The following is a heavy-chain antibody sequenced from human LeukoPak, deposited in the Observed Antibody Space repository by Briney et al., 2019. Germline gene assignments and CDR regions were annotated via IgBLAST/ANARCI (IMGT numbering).Heavy chain of an antibody. Sequence: SETLSLTCTVSGDSLSSYYWSWIRQPPGKGLEWIGYIYYSGSTNYNPSLKSRVTISVDTSKNQFSLKLSSVTAADTAVYYCASMVRGVPYYFDYWGQGTLVTVSS. CDR1: GDSLSSYY. J-gene: IGHJ4*02. CDR2: IYYSGST. V-gene: IGHV4-59*08. CDR3: ASMVRGVPYYFDY. D-gene: IGHD3-10*01.